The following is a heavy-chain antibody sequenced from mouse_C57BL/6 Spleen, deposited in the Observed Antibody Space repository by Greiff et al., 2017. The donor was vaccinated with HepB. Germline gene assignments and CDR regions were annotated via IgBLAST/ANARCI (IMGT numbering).Heavy chain of an antibody. CDR2: ISDGGSYT. V-gene: IGHV5-4*01. CDR3: ASPQLGQGAWFAY. D-gene: IGHD4-1*02. J-gene: IGHJ3*01. Sequence: EVQVVESGGGLVKPGGSLKLSCAASGFTFSSYAMSWVRQTPEKRLEWVATISDGGSYTYYPDNVKGRFTISRDNAKNNLYLQMSHLKSEDTAMYYCASPQLGQGAWFAYWGQGTLVTVSA. CDR1: GFTFSSYA.